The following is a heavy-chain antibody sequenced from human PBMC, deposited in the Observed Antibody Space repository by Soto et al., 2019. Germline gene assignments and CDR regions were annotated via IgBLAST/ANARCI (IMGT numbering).Heavy chain of an antibody. CDR1: GFTFSNAW. CDR3: VTDYNDVLSEYFHH. V-gene: IGHV3-15*07. CDR2: IKKKTDGETT. D-gene: IGHD1-1*01. Sequence: GGSLRLSCAASGFTFSNAWMNWVRQAPGKGLEWVGRIKKKTDGETTDYAAPVKGRFTISRDDSENMLYLQMSSLKTEDTAVYYCVTDYNDVLSEYFHHWGQGTLVTVSS. J-gene: IGHJ1*01.